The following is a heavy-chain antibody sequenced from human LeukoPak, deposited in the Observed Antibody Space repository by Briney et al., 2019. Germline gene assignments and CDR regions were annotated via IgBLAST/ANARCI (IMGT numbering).Heavy chain of an antibody. CDR3: ARVIAVAGAFNAFDI. CDR2: IYYSGST. D-gene: IGHD6-19*01. J-gene: IGHJ3*02. Sequence: PSETLSLTCTVSGGSISSYYWSWIRQPPGKGLEWIGYIYYSGSTNYNPSLKSRVTISVDTSENQFSLKLSSVTAADTAVYYCARVIAVAGAFNAFDIWGQGTMVTVSS. CDR1: GGSISSYY. V-gene: IGHV4-59*01.